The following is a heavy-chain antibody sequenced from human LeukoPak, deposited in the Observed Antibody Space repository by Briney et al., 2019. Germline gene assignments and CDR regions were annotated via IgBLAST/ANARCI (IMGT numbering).Heavy chain of an antibody. CDR1: AFTFSSYG. V-gene: IGHV3-30*02. D-gene: IGHD3-3*01. CDR3: AKPQEADLWVPDY. J-gene: IGHJ4*02. Sequence: GGSLRLSCAASAFTFSSYGMHWVRQAPGKGLEWVAFIRCDGDNKYYADSVKGRFTISRDNSKNTLYLEMNSLIPEDTALYYCAKPQEADLWVPDYWGQGTLVTVSS. CDR2: IRCDGDNK.